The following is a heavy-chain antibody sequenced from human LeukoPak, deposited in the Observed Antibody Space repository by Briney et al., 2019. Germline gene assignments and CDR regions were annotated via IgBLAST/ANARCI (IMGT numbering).Heavy chain of an antibody. CDR1: GLSCSSSY. J-gene: IGHJ4*02. Sequence: GGSLRLFCAASGLSCSSSYMNWVRQPPGKGLEWVSLLYSDGGTHYADSVKGRFTISRDNSKNILYLQMNSLRAEDTAVYYCAGGWSYYYFDFRGQGTLVTVSS. CDR2: LYSDGGT. V-gene: IGHV3-66*02. CDR3: AGGWSYYYFDF. D-gene: IGHD3-10*01.